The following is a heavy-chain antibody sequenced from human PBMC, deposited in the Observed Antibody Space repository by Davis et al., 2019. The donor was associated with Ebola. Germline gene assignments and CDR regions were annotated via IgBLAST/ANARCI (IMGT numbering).Heavy chain of an antibody. CDR2: IYTSGRT. CDR1: GGSISSDSYY. CDR3: ARAFCIGGICLMDYYGMDV. D-gene: IGHD2-8*02. Sequence: SETLSLTCTVSGGSISSDSYYWSWIRQPAGKGLEWIGHIYTSGRTNYNPSLKSRVIISVDTSKNQFSLKLSSVTAADTAVYYCARAFCIGGICLMDYYGMDVWGQGTTVTVS. J-gene: IGHJ6*02. V-gene: IGHV4-61*09.